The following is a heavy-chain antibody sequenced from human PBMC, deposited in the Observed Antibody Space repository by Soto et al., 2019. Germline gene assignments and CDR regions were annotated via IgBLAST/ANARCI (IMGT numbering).Heavy chain of an antibody. V-gene: IGHV1-69*06. D-gene: IGHD6-13*01. CDR3: AREEAAAGLRFDP. J-gene: IGHJ5*02. CDR2: IIPIFGTA. CDR1: GGTFSSYA. Sequence: SVKVSCKASGGTFSSYAISWVRQAPGQGLEWMGGIIPIFGTANYAQKFQGRVTITADKSTSTAYMELSSLRSEDTAVYCCAREEAAAGLRFDPWGQGTLVTVSS.